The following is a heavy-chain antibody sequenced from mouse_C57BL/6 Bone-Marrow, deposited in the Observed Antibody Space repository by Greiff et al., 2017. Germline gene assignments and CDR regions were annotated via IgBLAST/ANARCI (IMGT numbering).Heavy chain of an antibody. D-gene: IGHD6-1*01. J-gene: IGHJ4*01. Sequence: VQLQQPGAELVKPGASVKLSCKASGYTFTSYWITWVKQRPGQGLVWIGDIYPGSGSTNYNETFTNKATLTVDTSSSTASMQLSRVTSEDTAVYYCARRLLYAMDYWGQGTSVTVSS. CDR1: GYTFTSYW. V-gene: IGHV1-55*01. CDR2: IYPGSGST. CDR3: ARRLLYAMDY.